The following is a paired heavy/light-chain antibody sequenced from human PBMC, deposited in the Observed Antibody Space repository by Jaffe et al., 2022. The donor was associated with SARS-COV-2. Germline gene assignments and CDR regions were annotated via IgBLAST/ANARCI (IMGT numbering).Light chain of an antibody. CDR3: QQCSYSPWT. Sequence: EIVLTQSPGTLSLSPGERATLSCRASQSISSRYLAWYQQKPGQAPRLLIYGASSRATGIPDRFSGSESGTDFTLTISRLEPEDFAVYYCQQCSYSPWTFGQGTKVEIK. CDR2: GAS. CDR1: QSISSRY. V-gene: IGKV3-20*01. J-gene: IGKJ1*01.
Heavy chain of an antibody. CDR3: ASRMNDGYNLH. V-gene: IGHV4-34*02. D-gene: IGHD1-1*01. CDR1: GGSFNDYY. CDR2: INHSGST. Sequence: QVQLQQRGAGLLKPSETLSLTCAVFGGSFNDYYWSWIRQPPGKGLEWIAEINHSGSTNYNPSLKRRVTLSVDTSKKHFSLNLSSVTAADTAVYYCASRMNDGYNLHWGQGTLVTVSS. J-gene: IGHJ4*02.